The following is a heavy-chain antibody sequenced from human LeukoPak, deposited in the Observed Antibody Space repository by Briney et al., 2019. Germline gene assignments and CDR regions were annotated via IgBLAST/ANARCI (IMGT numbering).Heavy chain of an antibody. D-gene: IGHD2-15*01. Sequence: PGGSLRLSCAASGFTSSSYAMSWVRQAPGKGLEWVSAISGSGGSTYYADSVKGRFTISRDNAKNSLYLQMNSLRAEDTAVYYCARNKFNAVVVVFDYWSQGTLVTVSS. CDR3: ARNKFNAVVVVFDY. J-gene: IGHJ4*02. CDR1: GFTSSSYA. CDR2: ISGSGGST. V-gene: IGHV3-23*01.